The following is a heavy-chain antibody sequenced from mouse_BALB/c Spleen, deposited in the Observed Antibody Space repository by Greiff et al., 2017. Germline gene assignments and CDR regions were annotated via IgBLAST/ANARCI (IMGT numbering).Heavy chain of an antibody. CDR3: ARDYGSSNDYAMDY. Sequence: VQLQQSGAELVKPGASVKLSCTASGFNIKDYYMHWVKQRPEQGLVWIGWIDPENGNTIYDPKFQGKASITADTSSNTAYLQLSSLTSEDTAVYYCARDYGSSNDYAMDYWGQGTSVTVSS. CDR1: GFNIKDYY. J-gene: IGHJ4*01. CDR2: IDPENGNT. V-gene: IGHV14-1*02. D-gene: IGHD1-1*01.